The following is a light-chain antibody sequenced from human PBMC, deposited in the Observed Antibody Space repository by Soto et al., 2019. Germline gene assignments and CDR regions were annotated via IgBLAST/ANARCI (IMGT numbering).Light chain of an antibody. CDR3: SSFTTSDTWV. J-gene: IGLJ3*02. Sequence: QSALTQPPSVSGSPGQSVTISCTGTGSDFGRYNRVSWYQHTPGTAPKLLIYEVTNRPSGVPDRFSGSRSGNTASLTISGLQAEDDADYYCSSFTTSDTWVLGGGTKRTVL. CDR1: GSDFGRYNR. CDR2: EVT. V-gene: IGLV2-18*02.